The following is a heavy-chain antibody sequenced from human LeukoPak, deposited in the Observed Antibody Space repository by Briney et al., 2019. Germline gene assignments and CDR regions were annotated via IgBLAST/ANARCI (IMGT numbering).Heavy chain of an antibody. J-gene: IGHJ3*02. CDR3: VKDLGIGGPSI. CDR1: GFTFSSYA. V-gene: IGHV3-23*01. D-gene: IGHD3-16*01. CDR2: IGGSGSSP. Sequence: GGSLRLSCAASGFTFSSYAMSWVRQAPGKGLEWVSAIGGSGSSPYYADSVKGRFTISRDNSKNTLYLQMNSLRAEDTAAYYCVKDLGIGGPSIWGQGTRVTVSS.